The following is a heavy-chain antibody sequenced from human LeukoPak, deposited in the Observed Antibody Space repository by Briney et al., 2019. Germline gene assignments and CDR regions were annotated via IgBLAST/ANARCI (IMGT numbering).Heavy chain of an antibody. CDR2: INQGGSDK. CDR1: GFTLSGHW. Sequence: GGSLRLSCAASGFTLSGHWMSWVRPAPGRGLEWVANINQGGSDKYYMDSVKGRFTISRDNANNLLYLQMNSLRGEDTAVYYCTRDRSRAEDDWGQGTLVTVSS. CDR3: TRDRSRAEDD. V-gene: IGHV3-7*01. J-gene: IGHJ4*02. D-gene: IGHD1-14*01.